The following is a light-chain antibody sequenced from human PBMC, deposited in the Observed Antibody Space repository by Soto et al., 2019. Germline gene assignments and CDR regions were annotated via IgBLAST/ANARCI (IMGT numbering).Light chain of an antibody. CDR1: QGISNY. CDR2: AAS. CDR3: QKYNSAPRT. Sequence: DIQMTQSPSSLSASVGDRVTITCRASQGISNYLAWYQQKPGKVPKLLIYAASTLQSGVPSRFSGSGSGTDFTLNISSVQPEDVATYYCQKYNSAPRTFGQGTKVDIK. J-gene: IGKJ1*01. V-gene: IGKV1-27*01.